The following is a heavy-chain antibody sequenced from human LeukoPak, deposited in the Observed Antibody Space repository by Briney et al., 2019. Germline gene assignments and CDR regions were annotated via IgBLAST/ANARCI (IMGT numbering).Heavy chain of an antibody. D-gene: IGHD3-16*01. CDR2: ISYSGST. CDR3: ARHFGGGSYPLDF. V-gene: IGHV4-59*03. Sequence: SEILSLTCTVSLGSITGHFWSWIRQPPGERLEFLGYISYSGSTNYNPSLKGRITMSVDASHNQFSLNLRSVTAADTAVYYCARHFGGGSYPLDFWGPGTLVTVSS. CDR1: LGSITGHF. J-gene: IGHJ4*02.